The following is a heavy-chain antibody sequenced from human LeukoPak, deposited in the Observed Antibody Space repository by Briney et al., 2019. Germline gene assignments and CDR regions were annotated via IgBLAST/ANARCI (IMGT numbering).Heavy chain of an antibody. CDR2: IYYSGST. Sequence: SETLSLTCTVSGGSISSNSYYWGWIRQSPGKGLEWIGSIYYSGSTYYNPSLKSRVTISVDTSKRQFSLKLRSVTAADTAVYFCARAPHFFDTSGSRYYFDYWGQGALVTVSS. V-gene: IGHV4-39*07. CDR3: ARAPHFFDTSGSRYYFDY. J-gene: IGHJ4*02. CDR1: GGSISSNSYY. D-gene: IGHD3-22*01.